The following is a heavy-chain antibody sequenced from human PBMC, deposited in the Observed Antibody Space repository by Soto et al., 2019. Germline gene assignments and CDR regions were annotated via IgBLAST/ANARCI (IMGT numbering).Heavy chain of an antibody. CDR1: GFTVSTTY. J-gene: IGHJ3*01. D-gene: IGHD3-10*01. CDR3: AREVRVRGFAVAV. Sequence: GGSLRLSCAASGFTVSTTYMHWVRQAPGKGLEWVSLIYSGGSTYYADSVRGRFTISRDTSKNTLHLQMNSLRAEDTAVYYCAREVRVRGFAVAVCGEGSMV. V-gene: IGHV3-66*01. CDR2: IYSGGST.